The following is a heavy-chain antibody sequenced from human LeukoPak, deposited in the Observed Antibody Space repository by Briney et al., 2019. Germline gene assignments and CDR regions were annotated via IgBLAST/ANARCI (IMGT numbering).Heavy chain of an antibody. CDR3: ARATLYFDY. Sequence: SETLSLTCTVSGGSITKSSYYWGWIRQPPGKGLEWIGSVYYSGTTYYNPSLKSRVTISLDTSKNQFTLKLSSVTAADTAVYYCARATLYFDYWGQGTLVTVSS. CDR1: GGSITKSSYY. J-gene: IGHJ4*02. V-gene: IGHV4-39*06. CDR2: VYYSGTT.